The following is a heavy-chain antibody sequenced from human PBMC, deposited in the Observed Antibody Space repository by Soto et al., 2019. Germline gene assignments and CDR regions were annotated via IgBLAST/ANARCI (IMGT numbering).Heavy chain of an antibody. CDR2: ISYDGSNK. CDR1: GFTFSSYL. Sequence: GGSLXLSCAASGFTFSSYLMHWVRQAPGKGLEWVAVISYDGSNKYYADSVKGRFTISRDNSKNTLYLQMNSLRAEDTAVYYCSKLTIADEYYFDYWGQGTLVTVS. D-gene: IGHD6-13*01. J-gene: IGHJ4*01. V-gene: IGHV3-30*18. CDR3: SKLTIADEYYFDY.